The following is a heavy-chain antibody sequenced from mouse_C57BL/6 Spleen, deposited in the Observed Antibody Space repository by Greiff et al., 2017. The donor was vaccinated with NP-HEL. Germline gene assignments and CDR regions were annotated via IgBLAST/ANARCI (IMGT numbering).Heavy chain of an antibody. CDR3: ARVFEGYYAMDY. J-gene: IGHJ4*01. CDR2: LDPSDSYT. Sequence: QVQLQQPGAELVMPGASVKLSCKASGYTFTSYWMHWVKQRPGQGLEWIGELDPSDSYTNYNQKFKGKSTLTVDKSSSTAYMQLSSLTSEDSAVYYCARVFEGYYAMDYWGQGTSVTVSS. CDR1: GYTFTSYW. V-gene: IGHV1-69*01.